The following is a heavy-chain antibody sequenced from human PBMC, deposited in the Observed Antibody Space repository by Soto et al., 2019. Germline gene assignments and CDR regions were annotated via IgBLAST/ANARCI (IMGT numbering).Heavy chain of an antibody. CDR3: AKDRSTMRWFDP. CDR1: GASVRSYH. V-gene: IGHV4-4*07. J-gene: IGHJ5*02. Sequence: PSETLPLTCAVSGASVRSYHWSWIRQAAGKGLEWIGRVQMSGTTNYNPSLKTRVTMSLDTSRNEVSLTMTSVTAADTAVYFCAKDRSTMRWFDPWGQGILVTVSS. D-gene: IGHD1-1*01. CDR2: VQMSGTT.